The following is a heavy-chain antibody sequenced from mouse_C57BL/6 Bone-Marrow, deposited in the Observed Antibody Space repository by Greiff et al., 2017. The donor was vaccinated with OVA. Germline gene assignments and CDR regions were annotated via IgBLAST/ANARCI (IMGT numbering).Heavy chain of an antibody. D-gene: IGHD4-1*01. V-gene: IGHV1-55*01. CDR2: IYPGSGST. CDR1: GYTFTSYW. Sequence: VQLQQPGAEFVKPGASVKMSCKASGYTFTSYWITWVKQRPGQGLEWIGDIYPGSGSTNYNEKFKSKATLTVDTSSSTAYMQRSSLTSEDSAVYYCAREGVTGTDWYFDVWGTGTTVTVSS. J-gene: IGHJ1*03. CDR3: AREGVTGTDWYFDV.